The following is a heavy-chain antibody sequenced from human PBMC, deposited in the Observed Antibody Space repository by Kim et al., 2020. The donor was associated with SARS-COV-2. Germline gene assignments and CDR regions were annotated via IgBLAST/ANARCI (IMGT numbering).Heavy chain of an antibody. CDR3: ARGSGSYYVHDAFDI. V-gene: IGHV3-48*03. D-gene: IGHD1-26*01. J-gene: IGHJ3*02. Sequence: DSVKGRFTISRDNAKNSLYLQMNSLRAEDTAVYYCARGSGSYYVHDAFDIWGQGTIVTVSS.